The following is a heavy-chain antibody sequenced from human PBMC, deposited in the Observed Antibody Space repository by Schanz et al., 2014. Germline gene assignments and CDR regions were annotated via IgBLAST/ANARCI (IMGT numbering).Heavy chain of an antibody. CDR3: AGAFDSSGYYFDY. D-gene: IGHD3-22*01. J-gene: IGHJ4*02. V-gene: IGHV1-46*03. CDR2: VNPSVRGT. CDR1: GGTFSSYT. Sequence: VQLVQSGAEVKRPGSSVKVSCKASGGTFSSYTISWVRQAPGQGLEWMGIVNPSVRGTHFAREFQGRVTVTSDTSTSTVYMELSGLRSEDTAVYYCAGAFDSSGYYFDYWGQGTLVTVSS.